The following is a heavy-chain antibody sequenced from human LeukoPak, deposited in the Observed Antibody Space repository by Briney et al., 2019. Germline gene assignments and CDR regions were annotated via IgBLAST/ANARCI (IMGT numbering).Heavy chain of an antibody. CDR2: IKQDGSEK. CDR3: ARGRWLDP. Sequence: GGSLRLSCAASGFSFSSNWMTWVRQTPGKGLEWVADIKQDGSEKYYVDSVKGRFTISRDNAKNSLFLQMNSLRGEDTAVYYCARGRWLDPWGQGTLVTVSS. J-gene: IGHJ5*02. V-gene: IGHV3-7*01. CDR1: GFSFSSNW.